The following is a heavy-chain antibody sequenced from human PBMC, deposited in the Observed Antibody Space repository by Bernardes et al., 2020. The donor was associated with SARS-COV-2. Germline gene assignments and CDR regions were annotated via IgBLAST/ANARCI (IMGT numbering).Heavy chain of an antibody. CDR2: ISSDGSAT. CDR3: VRGPSDGHGRFEY. J-gene: IGHJ4*02. V-gene: IGHV3-74*01. CDR1: GFTFSSYW. Sequence: VGSLRLSCTASGFTFSSYWMHWVRQAPGKGLMWVSRISSDGSATTYADSVKGRFTISRDNARNTLYLQMNSLRAEDTAVYYCVRGPSDGHGRFEYWGQGTLGTVSS.